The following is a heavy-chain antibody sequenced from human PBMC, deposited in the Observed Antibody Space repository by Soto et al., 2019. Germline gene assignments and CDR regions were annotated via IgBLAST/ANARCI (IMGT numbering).Heavy chain of an antibody. J-gene: IGHJ5*01. CDR1: GGSISSYY. CDR2: IYYTGDA. V-gene: IGHV4-59*12. CDR3: AREGRLHWFES. Sequence: SETLSLTCTVSGGSISSYYWSWIRQPPGKGLEWIGYIYYTGDANANPALRSRVSMSVDRTKNQFFLNLRSVSAADTAVYFCAREGRLHWFESWGQGTLVTVSS.